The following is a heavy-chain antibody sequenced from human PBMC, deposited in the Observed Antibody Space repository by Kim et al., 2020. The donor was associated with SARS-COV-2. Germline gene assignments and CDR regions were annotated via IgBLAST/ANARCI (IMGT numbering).Heavy chain of an antibody. CDR3: AGESRYTSLTYSPGY. D-gene: IGHD1-20*01. CDR1: GGSFSGYY. J-gene: IGHJ4*02. Sequence: SETLSLTCAVYGGSFSGYYWSWIRQPPGKGLEWIGEINHSGSTNYNPSLKSRVTISVDTSKNQFSLKLSSVTAADTAVYYCAGESRYTSLTYSPGYWGQGTLVTVSS. V-gene: IGHV4-34*01. CDR2: INHSGST.